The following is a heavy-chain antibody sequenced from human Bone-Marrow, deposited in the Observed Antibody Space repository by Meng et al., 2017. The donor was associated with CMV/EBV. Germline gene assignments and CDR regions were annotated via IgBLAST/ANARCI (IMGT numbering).Heavy chain of an antibody. Sequence: SVKVSCKASGGTFSSYAISWVRQAPGQGLEWMGGIIPIFGTANYAQKFQGRVTITTDESTSTAYMELSSLRSEDTAVYYCARGTKLVRGWFDPWGQGTLGTVSS. CDR1: GGTFSSYA. CDR3: ARGTKLVRGWFDP. D-gene: IGHD6-13*01. CDR2: IIPIFGTA. V-gene: IGHV1-69*05. J-gene: IGHJ5*02.